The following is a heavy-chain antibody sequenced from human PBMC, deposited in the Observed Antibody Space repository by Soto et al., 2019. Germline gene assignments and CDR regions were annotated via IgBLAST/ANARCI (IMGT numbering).Heavy chain of an antibody. CDR2: IYYSGST. V-gene: IGHV4-31*03. Sequence: QVQLQESGPGLVKPSQTLSLTCTVSGGSISSGGYYWSWIRQHPGKGLEWIGYIYYSGSTYYNPSLKIRVTISVDTSKNQFSLKLSSVTAADTAVYYCARGLNDYIWGSYRQNWFDPWGQGTLVTVSS. CDR1: GGSISSGGYY. J-gene: IGHJ5*02. CDR3: ARGLNDYIWGSYRQNWFDP. D-gene: IGHD3-16*02.